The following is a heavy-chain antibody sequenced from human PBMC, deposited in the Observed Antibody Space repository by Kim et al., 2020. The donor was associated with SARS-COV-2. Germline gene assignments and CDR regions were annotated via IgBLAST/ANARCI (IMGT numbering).Heavy chain of an antibody. Sequence: SRVTISVDTSKNQFSLKLSSGTAADTAVYYCARLALGYCSGGSCYWAFDYWGQGTLVTVSS. J-gene: IGHJ4*02. CDR3: ARLALGYCSGGSCYWAFDY. V-gene: IGHV4-59*08. D-gene: IGHD2-15*01.